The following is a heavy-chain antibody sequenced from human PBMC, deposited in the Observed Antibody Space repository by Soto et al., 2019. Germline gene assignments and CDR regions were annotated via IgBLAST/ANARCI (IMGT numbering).Heavy chain of an antibody. CDR1: GYTFTRYE. Sequence: QVQLVQSGAEVKKPGASVKVSCKASGYTFTRYEINWVRQATGQGLEWMGWMNPNSGDTGYAQKFQGRVTMTRNTSISTAYMEMSSLSSEDTAVYYCARGELLWFGELLRWGQGTLVTVSS. J-gene: IGHJ4*02. CDR3: ARGELLWFGELLR. V-gene: IGHV1-8*01. CDR2: MNPNSGDT. D-gene: IGHD3-10*01.